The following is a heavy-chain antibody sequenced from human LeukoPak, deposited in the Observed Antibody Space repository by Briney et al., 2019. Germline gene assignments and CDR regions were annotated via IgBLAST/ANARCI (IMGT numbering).Heavy chain of an antibody. V-gene: IGHV4-4*02. Sequence: PSETLSLTCAVSGGSISRSNWWSWVRQSPGKGLEWIGEIYDNGSTNYNPSLKSRVTIGVDTSKNQFSLKLTSVTAADTAVYYCARVKFVPYSSAWVPGGPALRPFDNWGQGTLVTVSS. CDR3: ARVKFVPYSSAWVPGGPALRPFDN. CDR2: IYDNGST. J-gene: IGHJ4*02. D-gene: IGHD6-19*01. CDR1: GGSISRSNW.